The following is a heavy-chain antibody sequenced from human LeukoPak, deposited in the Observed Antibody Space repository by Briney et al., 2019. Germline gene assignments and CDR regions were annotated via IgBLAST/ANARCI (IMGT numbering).Heavy chain of an antibody. CDR3: ARRVGATFSGLDY. CDR2: IYPGDSDT. CDR1: GYSFTSYW. J-gene: IGHJ4*02. Sequence: RGESLKISCKGSGYSFTSYWIGGVRQLPGKGLEWMGIIYPGDSDTRYSPSFQGQVTISADKSISTAYLQWSSLKASDTAMYYCARRVGATFSGLDYWGQGTLVTVSA. V-gene: IGHV5-51*01. D-gene: IGHD1-26*01.